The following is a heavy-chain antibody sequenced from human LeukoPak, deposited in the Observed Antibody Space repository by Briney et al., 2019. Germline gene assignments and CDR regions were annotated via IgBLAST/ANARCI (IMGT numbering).Heavy chain of an antibody. CDR1: GYTFTGYY. J-gene: IGHJ6*02. CDR3: ARDGTAVYYYYGMDV. CDR2: INPNSGGT. V-gene: IGHV1-2*02. Sequence: ASVKVSCKASGYTFTGYYMHWVRQAPGQGLEWMGWINPNSGGTNYARKFQGRVTITRDTSASTAYMELSSLRSEDTAVYYCARDGTAVYYYYGMDVWGQGTTVTVSS.